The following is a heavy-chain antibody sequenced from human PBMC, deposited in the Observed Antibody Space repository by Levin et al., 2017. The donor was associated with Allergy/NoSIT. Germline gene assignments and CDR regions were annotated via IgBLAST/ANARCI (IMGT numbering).Heavy chain of an antibody. V-gene: IGHV5-51*01. CDR2: IYPYDSDT. CDR1: GYSFSKCW. CDR3: ARLIGQIVGTAGPRAFDI. D-gene: IGHD2-21*02. Sequence: GGSLSLSCKASGYSFSKCWVGWVRQMPGKGLEWMGVIYPYDSDTRYSPSFQGQVTISADRSINTAYLQWASLEASDTAMYYCARLIGQIVGTAGPRAFDIWGQGTMITVSS. J-gene: IGHJ3*02.